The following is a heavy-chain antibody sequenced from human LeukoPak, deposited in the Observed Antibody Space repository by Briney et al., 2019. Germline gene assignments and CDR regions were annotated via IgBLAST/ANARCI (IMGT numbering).Heavy chain of an antibody. V-gene: IGHV3-48*02. CDR1: GFTFSSYS. D-gene: IGHD3-22*01. CDR2: ISSGSSTI. Sequence: GGSLRLSCAASGFTFSSYSVNWVRQAPGKGLDWISYISSGSSTIYYADSVKGRFTISRDNAKNSLYLQTNSLRDEDTAVYYCARDYYGDYYFDYWGQGTLVTVSS. CDR3: ARDYYGDYYFDY. J-gene: IGHJ4*02.